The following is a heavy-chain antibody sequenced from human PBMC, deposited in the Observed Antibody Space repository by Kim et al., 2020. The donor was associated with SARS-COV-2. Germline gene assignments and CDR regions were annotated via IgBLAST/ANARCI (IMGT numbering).Heavy chain of an antibody. Sequence: IYAPKFQGRVTMTSDTSTRTVYMELSSLRSDDTAVYYCARDSTGWYYFDYWGQGTLVTVSS. D-gene: IGHD6-19*01. V-gene: IGHV1-46*01. J-gene: IGHJ4*02. CDR3: ARDSTGWYYFDY.